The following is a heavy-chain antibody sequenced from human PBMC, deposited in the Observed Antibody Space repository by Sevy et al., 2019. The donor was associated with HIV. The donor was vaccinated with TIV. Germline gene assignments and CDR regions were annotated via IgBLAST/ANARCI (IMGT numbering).Heavy chain of an antibody. CDR1: GFTFSSYV. Sequence: GGSLRLSCTASGFTFSSYVISWVRQAPGKGLEWVSTISASGGSTYYADSVKGRFTISRDNSKKNVYLDMNSLRAEDTAILDTAKEETTGYIWGQGTLVTVSS. J-gene: IGHJ4*02. CDR3: AKEETTGYI. CDR2: ISASGGST. V-gene: IGHV3-23*01. D-gene: IGHD3-9*01.